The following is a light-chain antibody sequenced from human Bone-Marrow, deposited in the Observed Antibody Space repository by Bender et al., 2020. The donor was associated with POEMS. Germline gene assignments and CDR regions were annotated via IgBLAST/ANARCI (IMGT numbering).Light chain of an antibody. Sequence: SYELTQPPSVSVSPGQTARITCSGDALPKKYAYWYQQKSGQAPVLVIYEDGQRPSGIPERFSASSSGTMATLTISGAQAEDEAVYYCYSTDTSGVFGGGTKLTVL. V-gene: IGLV3-10*01. CDR2: EDG. J-gene: IGLJ3*02. CDR3: YSTDTSGV. CDR1: ALPKKY.